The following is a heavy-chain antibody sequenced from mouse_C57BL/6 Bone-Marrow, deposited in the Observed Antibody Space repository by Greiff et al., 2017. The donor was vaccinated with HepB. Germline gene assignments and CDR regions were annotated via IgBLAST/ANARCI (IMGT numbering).Heavy chain of an antibody. J-gene: IGHJ4*01. CDR3: AREKIGY. D-gene: IGHD2-14*01. Sequence: EVMLVESGGGLVKPGGSLKLSCAASGFTFSSYAMSWVRQTPEKRLEWVATISDGGSYTSYPDNVKGRFTISRDNAKNNLYLQMSHLKSEDTAMYYCAREKIGYWGQGTSVTVSS. CDR2: ISDGGSYT. CDR1: GFTFSSYA. V-gene: IGHV5-4*01.